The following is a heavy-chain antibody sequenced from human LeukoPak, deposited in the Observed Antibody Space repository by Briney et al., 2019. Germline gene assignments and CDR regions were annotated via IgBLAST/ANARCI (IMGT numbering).Heavy chain of an antibody. CDR3: ARAYYYYYMDV. CDR1: GGSISSYY. CDR2: IYYSGST. Sequence: SETQSLTCTVSGGSISSYYWSWIRQPPGKGLEWIGYIYYSGSTNYNPSLKSRVTISVDTSKNQFSLKLSSVTAAYTAVYYCARAYYYYYMDVWGKGTTVTISS. J-gene: IGHJ6*03. V-gene: IGHV4-59*01.